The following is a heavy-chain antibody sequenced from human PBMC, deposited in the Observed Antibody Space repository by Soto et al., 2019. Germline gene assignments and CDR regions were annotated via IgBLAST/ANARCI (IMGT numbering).Heavy chain of an antibody. CDR1: GFTFRNYD. V-gene: IGHV3-13*01. CDR2: ISAAGDT. Sequence: EVQLVESGGGLVQPGGSLRLSCEASGFTFRNYDMHWVRQGTGKGLEWVSGISAAGDTDYADSVEGRFTISRENAQNSFFLHMNSLRVGDTAVYYCARTDRDFYGLDVWGQGTTVIVSS. J-gene: IGHJ6*02. CDR3: ARTDRDFYGLDV.